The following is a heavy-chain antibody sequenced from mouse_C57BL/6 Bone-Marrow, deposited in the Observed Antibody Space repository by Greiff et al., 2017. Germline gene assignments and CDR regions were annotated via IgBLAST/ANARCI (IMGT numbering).Heavy chain of an antibody. D-gene: IGHD1-1*01. Sequence: EVQLQQSGPVLVKPGASLKMSCKASGYTFTDYYMNWVKQSHGKSLEWIGDINPYNGGTSYNEKFKGKATLTVDKSSSTAYMELNSLTSEDSAVYYCAHYYGSSYGYWYFDVWGTGTTVTVSS. V-gene: IGHV1-19*01. J-gene: IGHJ1*03. CDR1: GYTFTDYY. CDR2: INPYNGGT. CDR3: AHYYGSSYGYWYFDV.